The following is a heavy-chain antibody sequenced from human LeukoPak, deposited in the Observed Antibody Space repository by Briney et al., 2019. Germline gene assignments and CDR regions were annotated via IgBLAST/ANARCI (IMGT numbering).Heavy chain of an antibody. Sequence: GASVKVSCKASGYTFTGCYIHWVRQAPGQGLEWMGWINPNSGGTNYAQKFQGRVTVTRDTSISTAYMELSRLRSDDTAVYYCATISAIPSGRMIGFDIWGQGTMVTVSS. V-gene: IGHV1-2*02. CDR3: ATISAIPSGRMIGFDI. CDR1: GYTFTGCY. CDR2: INPNSGGT. D-gene: IGHD3-3*01. J-gene: IGHJ3*02.